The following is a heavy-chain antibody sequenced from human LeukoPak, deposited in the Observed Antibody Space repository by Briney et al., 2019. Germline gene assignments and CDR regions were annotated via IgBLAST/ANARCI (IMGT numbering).Heavy chain of an antibody. CDR3: AREGPRGNSQFDY. J-gene: IGHJ4*02. Sequence: GGSLRLSCAASGFTFSNYGMHWGRQAPGKGLEWVALIWYDGSNKYYTDSVKGRLTISRDNSKDTLFLQMNGLRAEDTAVYYCAREGPRGNSQFDYWGQGTLVTVSS. D-gene: IGHD2/OR15-2a*01. CDR2: IWYDGSNK. V-gene: IGHV3-33*01. CDR1: GFTFSNYG.